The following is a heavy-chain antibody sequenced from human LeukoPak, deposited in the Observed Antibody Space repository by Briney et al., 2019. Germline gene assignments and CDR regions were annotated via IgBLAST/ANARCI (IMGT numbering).Heavy chain of an antibody. CDR1: GFSFSSFG. CDR3: AKVIRGGYGMDV. J-gene: IGHJ6*02. D-gene: IGHD3-10*01. Sequence: GGSLRLSCAASGFSFSSFGMNWVRQAPGKGLEWVSYISYSSSLTDYADSVKGRFTISRDNAKNSLSLQLNSLRDEDTAVYFCAKVIRGGYGMDVWGQGTTVT. V-gene: IGHV3-48*02. CDR2: ISYSSSLT.